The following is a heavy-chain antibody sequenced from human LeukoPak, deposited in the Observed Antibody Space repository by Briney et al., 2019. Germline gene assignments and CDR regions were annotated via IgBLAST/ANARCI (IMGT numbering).Heavy chain of an antibody. D-gene: IGHD6-13*01. CDR3: ARDAVHSGTGNTFDI. V-gene: IGHV3-48*01. Sequence: GGSLRLSCAASGFTFSSYSMNWVRQDPGKGLEWVSYISSSSSTIYYADSVKGRFTISRDNAKNSLYLQMNSLRAEDTAVYYCARDAVHSGTGNTFDIWGQGTVVTVSS. CDR1: GFTFSSYS. J-gene: IGHJ3*02. CDR2: ISSSSSTI.